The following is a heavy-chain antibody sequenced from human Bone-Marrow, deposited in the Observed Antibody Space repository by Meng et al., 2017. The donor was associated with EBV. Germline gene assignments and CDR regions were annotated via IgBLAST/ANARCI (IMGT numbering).Heavy chain of an antibody. V-gene: IGHV4-59*07. CDR3: ASEYYDSSGYYDY. D-gene: IGHD3-22*01. Sequence: LQESVPALVEPSDTRSLTCIAAGGSINSYSWSWMRQPPEKALEWIGYMYYSGSTNYNPSLKSRVAISVDTSKNQSSLKLSSVTAADKAVYYCASEYYDSSGYYDYWGQGTLVTVSS. J-gene: IGHJ4*02. CDR2: MYYSGST. CDR1: GGSINSYS.